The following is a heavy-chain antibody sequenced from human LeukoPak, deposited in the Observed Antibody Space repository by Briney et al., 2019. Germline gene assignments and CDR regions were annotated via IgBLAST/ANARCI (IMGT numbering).Heavy chain of an antibody. CDR3: ARESGIAAALDL. CDR1: GFTFSSYS. V-gene: IGHV3-21*01. J-gene: IGHJ5*02. D-gene: IGHD6-13*01. Sequence: GGSLRLSCAASGFTFSSYSMDWVRQAPGKGLEWVSSISTSSSSIYYADSVKGRFTVSRDNAKNSLYLQMNSLRAEDTAVYYCARESGIAAALDLWGQGTLVTVSS. CDR2: ISTSSSSI.